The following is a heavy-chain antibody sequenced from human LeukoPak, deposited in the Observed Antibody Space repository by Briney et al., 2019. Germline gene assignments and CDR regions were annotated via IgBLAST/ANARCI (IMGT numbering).Heavy chain of an antibody. CDR1: GGSISTYY. D-gene: IGHD3-22*01. Sequence: SETLSLTCTVSGGSISTYYWSWIRQPPGEGLEWIGYVYYTGNTNYNPSLKSRVTISVDTSKNQFSLRLSSVTAADTAVYYCARRSSSGYYPPDYWGQGTLVTVSS. V-gene: IGHV4-59*08. J-gene: IGHJ4*02. CDR3: ARRSSSGYYPPDY. CDR2: VYYTGNT.